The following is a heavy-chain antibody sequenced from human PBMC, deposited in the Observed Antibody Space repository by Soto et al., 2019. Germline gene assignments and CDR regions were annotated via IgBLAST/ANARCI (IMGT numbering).Heavy chain of an antibody. CDR1: GYSFTRYG. CDR2: INAYNGNT. CDR3: AMVDVYVTPSPQDV. V-gene: IGHV1-18*01. Sequence: QVQLVQSGXXVXNXGAXVKVSCKASGYSFTRYGIGWARQAPGQGLEWMGWINAYNGNTNYAQNLQGRLTLTTDTSTTTAYMELRSLRSNDTAIYYCAMVDVYVTPSPQDVWGQGTTVTVSS. J-gene: IGHJ6*02. D-gene: IGHD3-16*01.